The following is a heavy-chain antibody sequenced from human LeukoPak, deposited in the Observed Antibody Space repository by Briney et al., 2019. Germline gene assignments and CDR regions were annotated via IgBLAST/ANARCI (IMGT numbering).Heavy chain of an antibody. CDR2: INHSGST. J-gene: IGHJ6*02. D-gene: IGHD3-22*01. Sequence: PSETLSLTCAVYGGSFSGYYWSWIRQPPGKGLEWIGEINHSGSTNYNPSLKSRVTISVDTSKNQFSLKLSSVTAADTAVYYCARFPGYYDSSGYTPGMDVWGQGTMVTVSS. CDR3: ARFPGYYDSSGYTPGMDV. V-gene: IGHV4-34*01. CDR1: GGSFSGYY.